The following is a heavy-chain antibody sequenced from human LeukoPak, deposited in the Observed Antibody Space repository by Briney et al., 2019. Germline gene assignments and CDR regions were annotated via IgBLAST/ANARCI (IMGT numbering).Heavy chain of an antibody. CDR2: ISSSSSTI. J-gene: IGHJ4*02. V-gene: IGHV3-48*02. Sequence: PGGSLRLSCAASGFTVSSNYMSWLRQAPGKGLEWLSYISSSSSTIYYADSVKGRFTISRDNAKNSLYLQMNSLRDEDTPVYYCARDGVYSYGSGLNYWGQGTLVTVSS. D-gene: IGHD5-18*01. CDR3: ARDGVYSYGSGLNY. CDR1: GFTVSSNY.